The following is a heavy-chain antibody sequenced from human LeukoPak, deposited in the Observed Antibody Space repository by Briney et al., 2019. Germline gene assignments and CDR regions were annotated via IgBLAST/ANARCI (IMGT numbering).Heavy chain of an antibody. CDR2: ISVYNGNT. Sequence: ASVKVSCKASGYTFTSYGISWVRQAPGQGLEWMGWISVYNGNTNYAQNLQGRVTMTTDTSTSTAYMELRSLRSDDTAVYYCARDSRGSSGWYDYFDYWGQGTLVTISS. CDR1: GYTFTSYG. V-gene: IGHV1-18*01. J-gene: IGHJ4*02. D-gene: IGHD6-19*01. CDR3: ARDSRGSSGWYDYFDY.